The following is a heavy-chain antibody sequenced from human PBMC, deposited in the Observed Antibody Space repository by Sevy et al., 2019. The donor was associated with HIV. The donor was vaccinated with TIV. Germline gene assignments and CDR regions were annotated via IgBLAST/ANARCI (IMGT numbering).Heavy chain of an antibody. D-gene: IGHD3-9*01. CDR2: IYPGDSDT. V-gene: IGHV5-51*01. CDR3: TLSSYDFLTGYYYSGFG. J-gene: IGHJ4*02. CDR1: GYSFTSYW. Sequence: GESLKISCKGSGYSFTSYWIGWVRQMPGKGLEWMGVIYPGDSDTRYSPSFQGQVTISADKSMSTAYLQLSSLKASDTAMYYCTLSSYDFLTGYYYSGFGWGQGTLVTVSS.